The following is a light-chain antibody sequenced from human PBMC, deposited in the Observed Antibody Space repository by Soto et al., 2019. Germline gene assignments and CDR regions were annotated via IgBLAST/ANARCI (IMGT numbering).Light chain of an antibody. Sequence: QSALTQPASVSGSPGQSITISCTGTSSDVGGYNDVSWYQQHPGKAPKLMIYEVSNRPSGVSNRFSGSKSDNTASLTISGLQAEDEADYYCSSYTSSSPFVFGTGTKLTVL. CDR3: SSYTSSSPFV. V-gene: IGLV2-14*01. J-gene: IGLJ1*01. CDR2: EVS. CDR1: SSDVGGYND.